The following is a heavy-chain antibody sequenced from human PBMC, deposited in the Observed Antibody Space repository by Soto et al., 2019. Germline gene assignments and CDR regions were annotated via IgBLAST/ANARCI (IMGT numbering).Heavy chain of an antibody. J-gene: IGHJ4*02. CDR1: GGSISSFY. CDR3: ARGMLHPWELLDY. CDR2: IYYSGST. D-gene: IGHD1-26*01. Sequence: SETLSLTCTVAGGSISSFYWSWIRQPPGKGLEWIGYIYYSGSTNYNPSLKSRVTISVDTSKNQFSLKLSSVTAADTAVYYCARGMLHPWELLDYWGQGTLVTVSS. V-gene: IGHV4-59*01.